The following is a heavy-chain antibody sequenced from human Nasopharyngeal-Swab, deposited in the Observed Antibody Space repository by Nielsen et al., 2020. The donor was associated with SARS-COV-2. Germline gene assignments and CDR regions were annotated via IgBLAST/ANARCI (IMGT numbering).Heavy chain of an antibody. CDR3: ARGDIVVVPAALGITFYYYYYMDV. CDR2: INHRGST. V-gene: IGHV4-34*01. Sequence: SETLSLTYDVYGGSFSGYYWSWIRQPPGKGWEWIGEINHRGSTNYNPSLKSRVTISVDTSKNQFSLKLSSVTAADTAVYYCARGDIVVVPAALGITFYYYYYMDVWGKGTTVTVSS. CDR1: GGSFSGYY. J-gene: IGHJ6*03. D-gene: IGHD2-2*01.